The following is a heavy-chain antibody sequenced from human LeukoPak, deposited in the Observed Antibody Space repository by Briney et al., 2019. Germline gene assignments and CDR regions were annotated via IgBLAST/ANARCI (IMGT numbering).Heavy chain of an antibody. Sequence: SETLSLTCAVYGGSFSGYYWSWIRQPAGKGLEWIGRLYTSGSTNYNPSLKSRVTISVDTSKNHFSLRLSSVTAADTAVYYCARVKWFGARQYYFDYWGQGTLVTVSS. CDR1: GGSFSGYY. D-gene: IGHD3-10*01. V-gene: IGHV4-59*10. CDR3: ARVKWFGARQYYFDY. CDR2: LYTSGST. J-gene: IGHJ4*02.